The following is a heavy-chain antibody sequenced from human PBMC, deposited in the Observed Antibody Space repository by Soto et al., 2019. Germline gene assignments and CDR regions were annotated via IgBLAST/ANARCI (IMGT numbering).Heavy chain of an antibody. CDR1: GYTFTSYY. Sequence: QVQLVQSGAEVKKPGASVKVSCKASGYTFTSYYMHWVRQAPGQGLEWMGIINPSGGSTSYAQKFQGRVTMTRDPSTSTVYMELSSLRSEDTAVYYCARAGYDILTTAWFDPWGQGTLVTVSS. CDR3: ARAGYDILTTAWFDP. CDR2: INPSGGST. V-gene: IGHV1-46*01. D-gene: IGHD3-9*01. J-gene: IGHJ5*02.